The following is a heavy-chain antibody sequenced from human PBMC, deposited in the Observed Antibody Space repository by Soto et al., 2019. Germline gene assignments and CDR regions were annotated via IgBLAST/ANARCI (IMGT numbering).Heavy chain of an antibody. V-gene: IGHV3-21*01. CDR2: ISSSSSYI. CDR3: ARDSSGGNYYYYYYGMDV. CDR1: GFTFSSYS. J-gene: IGHJ6*02. Sequence: EVQLVESGGGLVKPGGSLRLSCAASGFTFSSYSMNWVRQAPGKGLEWVSSISSSSSYIYYADSVKGRFTISRDNAKNSLYLQMNSLRAEDTAVYYCARDSSGGNYYYYYYGMDVLGQGTTVTVSS. D-gene: IGHD6-19*01.